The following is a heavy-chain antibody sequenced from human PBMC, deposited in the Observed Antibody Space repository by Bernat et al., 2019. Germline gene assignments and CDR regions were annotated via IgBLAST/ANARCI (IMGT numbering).Heavy chain of an antibody. J-gene: IGHJ4*02. CDR1: GFSFSSYW. CDR2: IKGDGSSS. CDR3: GRQYDH. V-gene: IGHV3-74*01. D-gene: IGHD3-3*01. Sequence: EVQLVESGGGLVQPGGSLRLSCAASGFSFSSYWMHWVRQAPGKGLVWVSRIKGDGSSSNYADTVKDRFTISRDNARNTLYLHLNSLRTEDTAVDYCGRQYDHWGQGTMVTVSS.